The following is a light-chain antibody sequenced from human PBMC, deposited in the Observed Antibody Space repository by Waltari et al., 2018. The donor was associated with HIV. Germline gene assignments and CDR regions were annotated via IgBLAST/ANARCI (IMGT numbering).Light chain of an antibody. Sequence: SVLTQPPSASGTPGQKVTISCSGSSSNIGSNSVFWYQQLPGAAPKLLIYRDTQRPSGVPDRFSGSKSGTSASLAISGLQSEDEAVYSCATCDDSLNGVLFGGRTNLNVL. CDR1: SSNIGSNS. J-gene: IGLJ2*01. V-gene: IGLV1-47*01. CDR3: ATCDDSLNGVL. CDR2: RDT.